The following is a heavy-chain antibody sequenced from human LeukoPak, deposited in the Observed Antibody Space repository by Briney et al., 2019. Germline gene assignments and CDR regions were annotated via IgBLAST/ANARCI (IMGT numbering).Heavy chain of an antibody. V-gene: IGHV4-39*01. Sequence: SETLSLTCTVSGGSISSSSYYWGWIRQPPGKGLEWIGSIYYSGSTYYNPSLKSRVTISVDTSKNQFSLKLSSVTAADTAVYYCARHGSATVGVWGQGTLVTVSS. CDR2: IYYSGST. CDR1: GGSISSSSYY. D-gene: IGHD4-17*01. CDR3: ARHGSATVGV. J-gene: IGHJ4*02.